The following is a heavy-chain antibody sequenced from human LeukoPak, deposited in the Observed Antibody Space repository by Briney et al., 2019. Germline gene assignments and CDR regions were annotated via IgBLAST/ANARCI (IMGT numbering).Heavy chain of an antibody. J-gene: IGHJ1*01. CDR1: GYTFTGYY. Sequence: ASAKVSCKASGYTFTGYYMHWVRQAPGQGLEWMGWINPNSGGTNYAQKFQGWVTMTRDTSISTAYMELSRLRSDDTAVYYCARGIAAAGTYFQHWGQGTLVTVSS. D-gene: IGHD6-13*01. V-gene: IGHV1-2*04. CDR3: ARGIAAAGTYFQH. CDR2: INPNSGGT.